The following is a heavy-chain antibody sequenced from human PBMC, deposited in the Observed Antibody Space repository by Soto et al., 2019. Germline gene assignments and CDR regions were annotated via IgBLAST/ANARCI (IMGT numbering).Heavy chain of an antibody. CDR2: ISYDGSNK. V-gene: IGHV3-30-3*01. CDR1: GFTFSSYA. J-gene: IGHJ4*02. D-gene: IGHD3-16*01. Sequence: QVQLVESGGGVVQPGRSLRLSCAASGFTFSSYAMHWVRQAPGKGLEWVAVISYDGSNKYYADSVKGRFTISRDNSKNTLYLQMNSLRAEDTAVYYCAREPDYEYYFDYWGQVTLVTVSS. CDR3: AREPDYEYYFDY.